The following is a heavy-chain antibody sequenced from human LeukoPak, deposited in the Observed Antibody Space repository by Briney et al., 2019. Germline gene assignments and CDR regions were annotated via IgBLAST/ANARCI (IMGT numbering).Heavy chain of an antibody. CDR1: GFIFSSYA. Sequence: GGSLRLSCAASGFIFSSYAMGWVRQAPGKGLEWISAISGGGAATHYADSVKGRFTISRDKSKNTLYLQMNSLRAEDTAVYYCAKGNAAAPFDYWGQGTLVTVSS. CDR2: ISGGGAAT. CDR3: AKGNAAAPFDY. D-gene: IGHD2-15*01. J-gene: IGHJ4*02. V-gene: IGHV3-23*01.